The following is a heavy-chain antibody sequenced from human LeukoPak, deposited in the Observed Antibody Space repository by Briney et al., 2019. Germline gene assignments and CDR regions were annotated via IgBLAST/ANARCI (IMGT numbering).Heavy chain of an antibody. CDR2: INPNSGGT. CDR1: GYTFTGYY. CDR3: APTVTTGFDY. D-gene: IGHD4-11*01. Sequence: ASVNVSCKASGYTFTGYYMHWVRQAPGQGLEWMGGINPNSGGTNYAQKFQGRVTMTRDTSISTAYMELSRLRSDDTAVYYCAPTVTTGFDYWGQGTLVTVSS. J-gene: IGHJ4*02. V-gene: IGHV1-2*02.